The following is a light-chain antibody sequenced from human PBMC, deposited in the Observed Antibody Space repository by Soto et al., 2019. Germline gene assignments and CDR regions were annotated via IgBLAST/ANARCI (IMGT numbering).Light chain of an antibody. CDR1: SSDVGGYNY. CDR2: DVS. CDR3: SSYTSSSTSSV. J-gene: IGLJ2*01. V-gene: IGLV2-14*01. Sequence: SALTQPASVSGSPGQSITISCTGTSSDVGGYNYVSWYQQHPGKAPKLMIYDVSNRPSGVSNRFSGSKSGNTASLTISGLQAEDEADYYCSSYTSSSTSSVFGGGTKLTVL.